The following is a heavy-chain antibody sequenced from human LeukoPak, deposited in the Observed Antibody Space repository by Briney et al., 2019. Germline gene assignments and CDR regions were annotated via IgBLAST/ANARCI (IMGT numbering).Heavy chain of an antibody. CDR1: GFTFSGYA. CDR2: ISGSGGST. J-gene: IGHJ4*02. Sequence: GGSLRLSCAASGFTFSGYAMSWVRQAPGKGLEWVSAISGSGGSTYYADSVKGRFTISRDNSKNTLYLQMNSLRAEDTAVYYCAKEPHYDSSGYYFDYWGQGTLVTVSS. D-gene: IGHD3-22*01. CDR3: AKEPHYDSSGYYFDY. V-gene: IGHV3-23*01.